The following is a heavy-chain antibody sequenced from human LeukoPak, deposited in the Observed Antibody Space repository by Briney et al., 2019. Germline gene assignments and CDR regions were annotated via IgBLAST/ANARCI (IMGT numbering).Heavy chain of an antibody. J-gene: IGHJ6*02. V-gene: IGHV3-66*01. CDR1: GFSVSGNY. CDR3: ARESPGDSNGLDV. D-gene: IGHD7-27*01. CDR2: VYSGGVA. Sequence: GGSLRLSCAASGFSVSGNYMNWVRQPPGKGLDWVSIVYSGGVAYYADSVKGRFTISRDYSKSTVSLQMNSLRAEDTAIYYCARESPGDSNGLDVWGQGTTVNVSS.